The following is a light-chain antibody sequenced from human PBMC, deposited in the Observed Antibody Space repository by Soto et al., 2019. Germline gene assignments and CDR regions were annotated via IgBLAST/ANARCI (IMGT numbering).Light chain of an antibody. Sequence: EIVMTQSPATLSVSPGERATLSCRASQSVSSNLAWYQQKPGQAPSLLIYGASTRATGTPARFSGSGSGTEFTLTISRLEPEDFAVYYCQQYGASPLTFGGGTKVDIK. CDR3: QQYGASPLT. CDR2: GAS. CDR1: QSVSSN. V-gene: IGKV3-15*01. J-gene: IGKJ4*01.